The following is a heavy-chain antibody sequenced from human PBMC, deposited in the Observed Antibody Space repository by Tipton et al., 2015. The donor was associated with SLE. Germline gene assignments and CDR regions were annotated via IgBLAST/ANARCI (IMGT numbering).Heavy chain of an antibody. Sequence: TLSLTCTVSGGSINRGGYYWSWIRQHPGKGLEWIGYIYYSGSTYYNPPLKSRVTISVDTSKNQFSLKLSSVTAADTAVYYCARDNFGMADYWGQGTLVTVSS. CDR3: ARDNFGMADY. V-gene: IGHV4-31*03. D-gene: IGHD3-10*01. CDR2: IYYSGST. CDR1: GGSINRGGYY. J-gene: IGHJ4*02.